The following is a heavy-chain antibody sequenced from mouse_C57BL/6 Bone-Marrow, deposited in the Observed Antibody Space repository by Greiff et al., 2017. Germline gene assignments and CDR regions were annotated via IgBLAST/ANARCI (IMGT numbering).Heavy chain of an antibody. J-gene: IGHJ2*01. V-gene: IGHV14-3*01. CDR2: IDPANGNT. CDR3: ARGCYDDYYENY. D-gene: IGHD2-3*01. CDR1: GFNIKNTY. Sequence: VQLQQSVAELVRPGASVKLSCTASGFNIKNTYMHWVKQRPEQGLEWIGRIDPANGNTKYAPKFQGKATITADTSSNTAYLQRSSLTAEDTASYYCARGCYDDYYENYWGQGTTLTVSS.